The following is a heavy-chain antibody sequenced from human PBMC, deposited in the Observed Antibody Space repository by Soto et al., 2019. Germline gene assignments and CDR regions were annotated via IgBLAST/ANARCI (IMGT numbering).Heavy chain of an antibody. CDR2: IIPIFGTA. V-gene: IGHV1-69*13. J-gene: IGHJ4*02. CDR3: AGAPTIFGVVQFDY. CDR1: GGTFSSYA. Sequence: SVKVSCKASGGTFSSYAISWVRQAPGQGLEWMGGIIPIFGTANYAQKFQGRVTITADGSTSTAYMELSSLRSEDTAVYYCAGAPTIFGVVQFDYWGQGTLVTVSS. D-gene: IGHD3-3*01.